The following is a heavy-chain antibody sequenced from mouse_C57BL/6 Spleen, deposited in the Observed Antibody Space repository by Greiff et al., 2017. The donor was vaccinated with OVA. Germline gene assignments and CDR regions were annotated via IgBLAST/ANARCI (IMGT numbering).Heavy chain of an antibody. J-gene: IGHJ3*01. CDR1: GYTFSDYY. CDR3: ARDYCGSSYGFAY. V-gene: IGHV5-16*01. CDR2: INYDGSST. D-gene: IGHD1-1*01. Sequence: EVQLEQSEGDLVQPGSSMKLSCTASGYTFSDYYMAWVRQIPEKGLEWVANINYDGSSTYYLDTFKSRFILTRDNAKIILYLQMSSLKSEDTASYYCARDYCGSSYGFAYWGQGTMVTVSA.